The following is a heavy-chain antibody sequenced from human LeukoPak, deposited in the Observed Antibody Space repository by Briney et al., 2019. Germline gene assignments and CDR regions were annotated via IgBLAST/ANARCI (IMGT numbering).Heavy chain of an antibody. D-gene: IGHD5-12*01. CDR1: GFTFSTYE. CDR3: ARDPFSGYDKRVYYFDY. V-gene: IGHV3-48*03. Sequence: GGSLRLSCAASGFTFSTYEMNWVRQAPGKGLEWVSHISGSGGAIYYADSVKGRFTISRDNAKNSLYLQMNSLRAEDTAVYYCARDPFSGYDKRVYYFDYWGQGTLVTVSS. J-gene: IGHJ4*02. CDR2: ISGSGGAI.